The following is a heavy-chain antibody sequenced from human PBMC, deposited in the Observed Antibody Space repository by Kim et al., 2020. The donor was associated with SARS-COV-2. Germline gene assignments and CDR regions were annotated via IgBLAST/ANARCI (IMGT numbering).Heavy chain of an antibody. CDR3: TRYWTSDY. V-gene: IGHV3-7*01. CDR2: GRGK. Sequence: GRGKYYWDSVRGRFTISRDNSKNSVWLQMNSLRAEDTAVYYCTRYWTSDYWGQGTLVTVSS. J-gene: IGHJ4*02. D-gene: IGHD1-1*01.